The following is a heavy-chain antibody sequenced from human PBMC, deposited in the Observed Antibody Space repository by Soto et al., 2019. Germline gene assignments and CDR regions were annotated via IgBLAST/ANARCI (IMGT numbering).Heavy chain of an antibody. D-gene: IGHD4-17*01. V-gene: IGHV4-59*08. J-gene: IGHJ4*02. CDR1: GGSISGYY. Sequence: SETLSLTCTVSGGSISGYYWSWIRQPPGKGLEWIGYIYYSGSTNSNPSLKSRVTISVDTSKKQFSLKLSSVTAADTAVYYCATMGHYGDYYFDYWGQGTLVTVS. CDR2: IYYSGST. CDR3: ATMGHYGDYYFDY.